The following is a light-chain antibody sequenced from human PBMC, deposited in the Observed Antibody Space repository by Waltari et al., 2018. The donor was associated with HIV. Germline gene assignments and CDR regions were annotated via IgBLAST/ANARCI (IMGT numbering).Light chain of an antibody. CDR3: SSYTNKYTWV. Sequence: QSALTQPVSFSRSPGKSITIYCTGTTSDIGEYNYVSWFQHHPSEAPKLIIFEVSNRPSGVSTRFSGCKSGNTDSLTVSGLQPEDEADYYCSSYTNKYTWV. J-gene: IGLJ3*02. CDR1: TSDIGEYNY. V-gene: IGLV2-14*01. CDR2: EVS.